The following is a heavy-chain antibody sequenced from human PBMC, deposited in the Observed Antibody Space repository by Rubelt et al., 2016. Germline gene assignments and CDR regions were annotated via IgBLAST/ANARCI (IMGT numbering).Heavy chain of an antibody. CDR1: GFTFSSYG. CDR3: ARAANHAFDI. J-gene: IGHJ3*02. CDR2: IRYVGSNK. V-gene: IGHV3-30*02. Sequence: QVQLVESGGGVVQPGGSLRLSCAASGFTFSSYGMHWVRQALGKGLEWVAFIRYVGSNKYYADYVKGRFTISRDSSQNTLYLQMNSLRAEDTAIYFCARAANHAFDIWGQGTMVTVSS. D-gene: IGHD2-15*01.